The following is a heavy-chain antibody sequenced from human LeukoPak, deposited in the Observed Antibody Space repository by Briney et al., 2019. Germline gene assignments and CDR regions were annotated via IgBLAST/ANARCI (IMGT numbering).Heavy chain of an antibody. J-gene: IGHJ4*02. V-gene: IGHV1-24*01. Sequence: ASVKVSCKVSGYTLTELSMHWVRQAPGKGLEWMGGFDPEDGETIYAQKFQGRVTMTEDTSTDTAYMELSSLRSEDTAVYYCATHLGELLQAPNWGQGTLVTVSS. CDR2: FDPEDGET. CDR1: GYTLTELS. D-gene: IGHD3-16*01. CDR3: ATHLGELLQAPN.